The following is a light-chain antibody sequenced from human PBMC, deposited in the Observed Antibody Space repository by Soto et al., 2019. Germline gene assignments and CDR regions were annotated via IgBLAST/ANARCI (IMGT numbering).Light chain of an antibody. CDR2: DAS. J-gene: IGKJ4*01. CDR1: QSVSRK. V-gene: IGKV3-15*01. Sequence: EILMTQSTATLSVSPGERVTLSCRASQSVSRKLGWYQQKPGQAPRLLIYDASSRATGIPARFSGSGSGTEFTLTISSLHAEDFAVYYCHQYNNWFPFTFGGGTKVEIK. CDR3: HQYNNWFPFT.